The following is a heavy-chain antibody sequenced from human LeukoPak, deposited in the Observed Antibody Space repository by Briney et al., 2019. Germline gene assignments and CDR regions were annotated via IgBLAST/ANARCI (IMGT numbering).Heavy chain of an antibody. D-gene: IGHD2-2*01. CDR3: ARGIDGVPAAISWFDP. CDR2: ISSSGSTI. J-gene: IGHJ5*02. CDR1: GFTFSDYY. Sequence: GESLRLSCAASGFTFSDYYMSWIRQAPGKGLEWVSYISSSGSTIYYADSVKGRFTISRDNAKNSLYLQMNSLRAEDTAVYYCARGIDGVPAAISWFDPWGQGTLVTVSS. V-gene: IGHV3-11*01.